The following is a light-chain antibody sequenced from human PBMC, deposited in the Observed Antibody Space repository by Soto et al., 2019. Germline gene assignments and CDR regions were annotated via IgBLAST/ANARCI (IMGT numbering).Light chain of an antibody. V-gene: IGKV1-9*01. J-gene: IGKJ3*01. Sequence: DIQLTQSPSFLSASVGDRVTITCRASQGISSYLAWYQQKPGKAPKLLIYAASTLQSGVPSRFSGSGSGTEFTLTISSLQPGDFATYYCQQLNSYLTFGPGTKVDIK. CDR3: QQLNSYLT. CDR1: QGISSY. CDR2: AAS.